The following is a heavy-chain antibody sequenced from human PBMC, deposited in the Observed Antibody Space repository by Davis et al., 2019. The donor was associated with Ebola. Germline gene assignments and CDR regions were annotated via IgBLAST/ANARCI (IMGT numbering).Heavy chain of an antibody. CDR2: ISSSSSYL. J-gene: IGHJ3*02. V-gene: IGHV3-21*01. CDR1: GFTFTTYS. CDR3: ARDRTRWFGVLLYSDDAFDI. D-gene: IGHD3-10*01. Sequence: GGSLRPSCAASGFTFTTYSMNWVRQAPGKVLEWVSSISSSSSYLYYADSVKGRFTTSRDNAKNSLYLQMNSLRAEDTAVYYCARDRTRWFGVLLYSDDAFDIWGQETMVTVSS.